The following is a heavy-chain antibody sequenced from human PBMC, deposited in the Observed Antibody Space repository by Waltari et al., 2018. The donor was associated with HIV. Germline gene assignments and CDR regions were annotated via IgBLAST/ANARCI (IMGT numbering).Heavy chain of an antibody. CDR2: IYYSGST. CDR3: ARGDNTYFDY. CDR1: GCSISSGGSY. V-gene: IGHV4-31*03. D-gene: IGHD3-9*01. Sequence: QVQLQESGPGLVKPSQTLSLTCTVSGCSISSGGSYWSWIRQHPGTGLEWIGYIYYSGSTYYNPSLKSRVTISVDTSKNQFALKLSSVTAADTAVYYCARGDNTYFDYWGQGTLVTVSS. J-gene: IGHJ4*02.